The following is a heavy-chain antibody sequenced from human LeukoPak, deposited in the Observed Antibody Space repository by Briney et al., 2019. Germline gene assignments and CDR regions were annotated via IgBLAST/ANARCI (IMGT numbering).Heavy chain of an antibody. Sequence: GSLRLSCAASVFTFSSYSMNWVRQPPGKGREWIGEIYHSGSTKYNPSLKSRVTISVDTSKNQFSLKLSYVTAADTAVYYCARGGTMIEGYYYMDVWGKGTTVTVSS. J-gene: IGHJ6*03. V-gene: IGHV4-34*01. CDR2: IYHSGST. D-gene: IGHD3-22*01. CDR1: VFTFSSYS. CDR3: ARGGTMIEGYYYMDV.